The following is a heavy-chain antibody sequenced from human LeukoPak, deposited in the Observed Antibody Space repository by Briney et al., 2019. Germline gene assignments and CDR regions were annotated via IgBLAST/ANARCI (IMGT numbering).Heavy chain of an antibody. CDR3: APRDYDFWSGYYS. V-gene: IGHV4-34*01. CDR1: GGSFSGYY. CDR2: INHSGST. Sequence: PSETLSLTCAVYGGSFSGYYWSWIRQPPGKRLEWIGEINHSGSTNYNPSLESRVTISVDTSKNQFSLKLSSVTAADTAVYYCAPRDYDFWSGYYSWGQGTLVTVSS. J-gene: IGHJ4*02. D-gene: IGHD3-3*01.